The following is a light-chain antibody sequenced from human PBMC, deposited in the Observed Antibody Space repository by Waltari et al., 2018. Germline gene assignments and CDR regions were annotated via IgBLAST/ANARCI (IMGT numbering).Light chain of an antibody. CDR1: QGISSY. CDR2: DAS. V-gene: IGKV1-8*01. Sequence: ALQMTPSPSSLSSSIGDRVTITCRASQGISSYLAWYQQKPGTAPKLLIYDASTLQSGVRSSFSGSGSVTDFTLTISCLQSEDFATYYCQQYYSYLPITVGQGTRLDLK. CDR3: QQYYSYLPIT. J-gene: IGKJ5*01.